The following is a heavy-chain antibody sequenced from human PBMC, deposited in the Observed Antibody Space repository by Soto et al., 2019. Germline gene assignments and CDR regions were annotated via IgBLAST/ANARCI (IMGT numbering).Heavy chain of an antibody. CDR1: GFSLSTSGVG. Sequence: QITLKESGPTLVNPTQTLTLTCTFSGFSLSTSGVGVGWIRQPPGKALEWLALIYWNDDKRYSPSLKSRLTITKDTSKNQVVLTMTNMDPVDTATYYCAHRTAGQQLEGDDAFDIWGQGTMVTVSS. D-gene: IGHD6-13*01. J-gene: IGHJ3*02. CDR2: IYWNDDK. V-gene: IGHV2-5*01. CDR3: AHRTAGQQLEGDDAFDI.